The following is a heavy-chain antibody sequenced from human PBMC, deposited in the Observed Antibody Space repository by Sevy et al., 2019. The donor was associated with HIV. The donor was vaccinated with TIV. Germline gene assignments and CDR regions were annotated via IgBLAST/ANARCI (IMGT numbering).Heavy chain of an antibody. CDR2: INQDGSEK. D-gene: IGHD4-17*01. CDR1: GFTFSSYS. V-gene: IGHV3-7*03. CDR3: ARSTTVTTKPYFFDY. J-gene: IGHJ4*02. Sequence: GGSLRLSCVASGFTFSSYSMSWVRQAPGKGLEWVANINQDGSEKYYVESVKGRFTISRDNAKNSMYLQRNSLRAEDTAVYYCARSTTVTTKPYFFDYWGQGTLVTVSS.